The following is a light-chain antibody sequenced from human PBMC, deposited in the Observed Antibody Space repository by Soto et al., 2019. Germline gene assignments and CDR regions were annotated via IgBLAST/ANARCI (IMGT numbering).Light chain of an antibody. V-gene: IGKV1-33*01. J-gene: IGKJ4*01. CDR2: DAS. Sequence: IRMTQSPSSFSASTGDRVTITCQASQDITNSLNWYQQKPGKAPNLLIFDASNLDAGVPSRFSGSGSGTYFTFTIHSLQPEDVATYYCQQYDHLSLTFGGGTKVEIK. CDR3: QQYDHLSLT. CDR1: QDITNS.